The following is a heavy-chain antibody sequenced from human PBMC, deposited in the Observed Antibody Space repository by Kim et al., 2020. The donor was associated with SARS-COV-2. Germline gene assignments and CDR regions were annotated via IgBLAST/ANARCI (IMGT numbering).Heavy chain of an antibody. CDR3: AKSAFCGAGYYYDI. CDR2: ISGSGAEA. Sequence: GGSLRLSCVASGFTFSNYGMSWVRQAPGKGLEWVTAISGSGAEASYADSVKGRLTTSRDNRKTTVYLHMTSLTVDDTAIYFCAKSAFCGAGYYYDIWGQGTLVTVSS. CDR1: GFTFSNYG. V-gene: IGHV3-23*01. J-gene: IGHJ4*02. D-gene: IGHD3-22*01.